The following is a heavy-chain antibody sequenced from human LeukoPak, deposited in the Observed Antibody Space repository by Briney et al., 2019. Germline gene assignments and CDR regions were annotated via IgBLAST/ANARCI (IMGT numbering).Heavy chain of an antibody. D-gene: IGHD3-9*01. V-gene: IGHV3-30*18. CDR1: RFTFSSYG. J-gene: IGHJ4*02. CDR3: AKVLARENDILTGYPFDY. Sequence: GGSLRLSCAASRFTFSSYGMHWVRQAPGKGLEWVAVISYDGSNKYYADSVKGRFTISRDNSKNTLYLQMNSLRAEDTAVYYCAKVLARENDILTGYPFDYWGQGTLVTVSS. CDR2: ISYDGSNK.